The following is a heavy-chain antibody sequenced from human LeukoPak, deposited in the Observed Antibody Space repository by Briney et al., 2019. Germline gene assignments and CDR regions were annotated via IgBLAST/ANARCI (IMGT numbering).Heavy chain of an antibody. J-gene: IGHJ4*02. CDR2: ISSSGSTI. CDR3: ARLLVYNSGGEAFDY. V-gene: IGHV3-48*03. Sequence: GGSLRLSCAASGFTFSSYEMNWVRQAPGKGLEWVSYISSSGSTIYYADSVKGRFTISRDNAKNSLYLQMNSLRAEDTAVYYCARLLVYNSGGEAFDYWGPGTLATVSS. D-gene: IGHD3-10*01. CDR1: GFTFSSYE.